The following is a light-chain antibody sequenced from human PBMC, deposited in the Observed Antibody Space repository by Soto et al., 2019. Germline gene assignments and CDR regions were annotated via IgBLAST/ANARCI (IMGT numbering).Light chain of an antibody. CDR1: RSNIGAGYD. V-gene: IGLV1-40*01. CDR2: GNS. Sequence: QSVLTQPPSVSVAPGQRVTISCTGSRSNIGAGYDVHWYQPLPGTAPKLLIYGNSNRPSGVPDRFSGSKSGTSASLAITGLQAEDEADYYWQSYDSSLSGSRFGGGTKLTVL. J-gene: IGLJ2*01. CDR3: QSYDSSLSGSR.